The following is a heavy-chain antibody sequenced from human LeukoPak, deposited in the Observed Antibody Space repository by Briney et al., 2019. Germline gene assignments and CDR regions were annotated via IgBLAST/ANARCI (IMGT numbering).Heavy chain of an antibody. Sequence: PSETLSLTCAVYGGSFSGYYWSWIRQPPGKGLEWIGEINHSGSTNYNPSLKSRVTISVDTSKNQFSLKLSSVTAADTAVYYCARPLYYGDYGHWGQGTLVTVSS. CDR2: INHSGST. V-gene: IGHV4-34*01. CDR3: ARPLYYGDYGH. D-gene: IGHD4-17*01. CDR1: GGSFSGYY. J-gene: IGHJ4*02.